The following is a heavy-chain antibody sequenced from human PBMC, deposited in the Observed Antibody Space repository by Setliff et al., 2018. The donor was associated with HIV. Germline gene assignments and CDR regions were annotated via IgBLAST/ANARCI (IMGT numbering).Heavy chain of an antibody. CDR2: IYYSGTT. Sequence: SETLSLTCAVSGGSISSYYWSWIRQPPGKGLEWIGYIYYSGTTNYNPSLKSRVTISVDTSKNQFSLKLSSVTAADTAVYYCARHWYSSSWYHVFGIWGQGTMVTVSS. J-gene: IGHJ3*02. CDR1: GGSISSYY. CDR3: ARHWYSSSWYHVFGI. D-gene: IGHD6-13*01. V-gene: IGHV4-59*08.